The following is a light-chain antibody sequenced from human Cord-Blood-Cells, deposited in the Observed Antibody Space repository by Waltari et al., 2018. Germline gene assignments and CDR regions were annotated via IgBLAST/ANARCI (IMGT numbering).Light chain of an antibody. J-gene: IGLJ3*02. CDR3: SSYTSSSTLV. CDR1: SSDVGGYNY. Sequence: QSALTQPASVSGSPGQSITISCTGTSSDVGGYNYVSWYQQHPGKAPQLMIYEVSNRPSGVSNRFSGSKSGNTASLTISGLQAEDEADYYCSSYTSSSTLVCGGGTKLTVL. V-gene: IGLV2-14*01. CDR2: EVS.